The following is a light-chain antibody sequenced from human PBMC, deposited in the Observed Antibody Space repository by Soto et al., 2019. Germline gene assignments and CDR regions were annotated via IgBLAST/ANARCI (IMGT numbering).Light chain of an antibody. V-gene: IGKV1-27*01. J-gene: IGKJ3*01. CDR3: QKYNSVPFT. CDR1: QGIGDY. CDR2: GAS. Sequence: DIQMTQSPSSLSASVGDRLTITCRASQGIGDYLAWYQQRPGRVPRLLIFGASTLQSGVPSRFSGSGSGTDFTLTISSLQPEDVATYYCQKYNSVPFTFGPGTKVNIK.